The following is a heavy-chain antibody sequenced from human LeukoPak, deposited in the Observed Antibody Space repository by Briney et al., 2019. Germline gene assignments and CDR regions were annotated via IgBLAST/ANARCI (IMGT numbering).Heavy chain of an antibody. CDR3: ARAERWLQFANYFFDY. CDR2: INPNSGGT. D-gene: IGHD5-24*01. CDR1: GYTFTSYD. Sequence: GASVKVSCKASGYTFTSYDINWVRQATGQGLEWMGRINPNSGGTNYAQKFQGRVTMTRDTSISTAYMELSRLRSDDTAVYYCARAERWLQFANYFFDYWGQGTLVTVSS. J-gene: IGHJ4*02. V-gene: IGHV1-2*06.